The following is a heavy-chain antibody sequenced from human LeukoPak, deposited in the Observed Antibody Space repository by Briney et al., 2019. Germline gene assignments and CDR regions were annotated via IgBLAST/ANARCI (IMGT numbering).Heavy chain of an antibody. CDR1: GGSFSGYY. D-gene: IGHD3-9*01. Sequence: SETLSLTCAVCGGSFSGYYWSWIRQPPGKGLEWIGEINHSGSTNYNPSLKSRVTISVDTSKNQFSLKLSSVTAADTAVYYCARAERYFDWLFGYWGQGTLVTVSS. CDR3: ARAERYFDWLFGY. J-gene: IGHJ4*02. CDR2: INHSGST. V-gene: IGHV4-34*01.